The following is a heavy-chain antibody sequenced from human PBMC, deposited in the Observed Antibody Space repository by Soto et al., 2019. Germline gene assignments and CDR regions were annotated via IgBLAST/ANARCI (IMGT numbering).Heavy chain of an antibody. V-gene: IGHV3-23*01. CDR2: ISGSGGST. CDR3: AKLPSAAFVDY. D-gene: IGHD6-13*01. CDR1: GFTFSSYA. J-gene: IGHJ4*02. Sequence: EVQLLESGGGLVQPGESLRLSCAASGFTFSSYAMGWVRQAPGKGLEWVSTISGSGGSTFYADSVKGRFTISRDNSIYRVDPQMSTLRPGDTAVYSFAKLPSAAFVDYRGQGTLVTVSS.